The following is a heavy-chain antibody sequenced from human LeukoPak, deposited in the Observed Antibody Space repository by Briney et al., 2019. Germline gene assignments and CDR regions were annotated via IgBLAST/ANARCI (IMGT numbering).Heavy chain of an antibody. CDR3: ARIPPEGPYYYYYGMDV. D-gene: IGHD1-14*01. V-gene: IGHV1-69*13. CDR1: GGTFSSYA. CDR2: IIPTFGTA. J-gene: IGHJ6*04. Sequence: SVKVSCKASGGTFSSYAISWVRQAPGQGLEWMGGIIPTFGTANYAQKFQGRVTITADESTSTAYMELSSLRSEDTAVYYCARIPPEGPYYYYYGMDVWGKGTTVTVSS.